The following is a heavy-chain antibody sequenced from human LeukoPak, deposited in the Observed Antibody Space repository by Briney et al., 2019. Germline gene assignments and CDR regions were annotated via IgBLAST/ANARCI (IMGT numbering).Heavy chain of an antibody. V-gene: IGHV4-30-2*01. Sequence: SETLSLTCAVSGGSISSGGYSWSWIRQPPGKGLEWIGYICHSGSTCYNPSLKSRVTISVDRSKNQFSLKPSSVTAADTAVYYCARSLYSSGYYFGWFDPWGQGTLVTVSS. J-gene: IGHJ5*02. D-gene: IGHD3-22*01. CDR1: GGSISSGGYS. CDR2: ICHSGST. CDR3: ARSLYSSGYYFGWFDP.